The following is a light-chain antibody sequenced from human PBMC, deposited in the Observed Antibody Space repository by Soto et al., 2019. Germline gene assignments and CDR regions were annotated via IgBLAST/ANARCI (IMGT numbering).Light chain of an antibody. Sequence: EIVLTQSPGTLYLTPGERATLSCRASQSVSSSYVAWYQQKPGQAPTLLIYEASIRAIVIPDRFSGSGSGTDFTLTISRLEPEDFAVYHCQQYGSSPPTFGQGSKVEIK. CDR2: EAS. J-gene: IGKJ1*01. V-gene: IGKV3-20*01. CDR3: QQYGSSPPT. CDR1: QSVSSSY.